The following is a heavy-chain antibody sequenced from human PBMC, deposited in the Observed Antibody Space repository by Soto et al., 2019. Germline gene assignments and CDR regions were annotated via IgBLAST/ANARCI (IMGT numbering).Heavy chain of an antibody. CDR3: ASAGRGYYDSSGYYGFDY. D-gene: IGHD3-22*01. CDR1: GGTFSSYA. Sequence: ASVKVSCKASGGTFSSYAISWVRQAPGQGLEWMGGIIPIFGTANYAQKFQGRVTIIADESTSTAYMELSSLRSKDTAVYYCASAGRGYYDSSGYYGFDYWGQGTQVTVSS. CDR2: IIPIFGTA. J-gene: IGHJ4*02. V-gene: IGHV1-69*13.